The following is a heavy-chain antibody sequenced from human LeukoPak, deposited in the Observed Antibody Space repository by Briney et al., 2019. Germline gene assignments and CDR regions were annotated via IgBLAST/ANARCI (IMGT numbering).Heavy chain of an antibody. J-gene: IGHJ4*02. Sequence: ASVKVSCKASGYTFTSYDINWVRQATGQGLEWMGWMNPNNGKTGYAQKFQGRVTMTRNTSISTAYMELRSLRSDDTAVYYCAREVYMIAVAGRTFDYWGQGTLVTVSS. CDR2: MNPNNGKT. V-gene: IGHV1-8*01. CDR3: AREVYMIAVAGRTFDY. D-gene: IGHD6-19*01. CDR1: GYTFTSYD.